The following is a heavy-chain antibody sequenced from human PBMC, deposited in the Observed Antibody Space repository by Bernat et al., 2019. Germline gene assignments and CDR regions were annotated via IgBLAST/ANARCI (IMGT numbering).Heavy chain of an antibody. D-gene: IGHD7-27*01. V-gene: IGHV3-74*01. CDR2: INSDGGSA. CDR3: ARETNWLRDY. CDR1: GFTFSTYW. J-gene: IGHJ4*02. Sequence: EVQLVESGGGLVQPGGSLRLSCATSGFTFSTYWMHWVRQAPGKGLVWVSRINSDGGSATYADSVKGRFTISRDNAKNTLYLQMNSLKADDTAVYYCARETNWLRDYWGQGTLVTVS.